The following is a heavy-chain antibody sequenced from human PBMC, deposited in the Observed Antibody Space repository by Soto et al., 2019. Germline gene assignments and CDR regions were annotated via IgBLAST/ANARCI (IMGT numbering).Heavy chain of an antibody. CDR2: ISGSGGST. CDR1: GFTFSSYA. V-gene: IGHV3-23*01. Sequence: GGSLRLSCAASGFTFSSYAMSWVRQAPGKGLEWVSAISGSGGSTYYADSVKGRFTISRDNSKNTLYLQMNSLRAEDTAVYYCASYYDSSGYYLVDYWGQGTLVTVSS. CDR3: ASYYDSSGYYLVDY. J-gene: IGHJ4*02. D-gene: IGHD3-22*01.